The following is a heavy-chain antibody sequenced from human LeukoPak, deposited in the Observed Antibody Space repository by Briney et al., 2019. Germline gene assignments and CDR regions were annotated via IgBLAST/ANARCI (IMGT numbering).Heavy chain of an antibody. CDR1: GGSISSYY. D-gene: IGHD6-13*01. CDR3: AREAKQQLVRNIDY. CDR2: IYTSGST. V-gene: IGHV4-4*07. J-gene: IGHJ4*02. Sequence: SETLSLTCTVSGGSISSYYWSWIRQPAGKGLEWIGRIYTSGSTNYNPSLKSRVTMSVDTSKNQFSLKLSSVTAADTAVYYCAREAKQQLVRNIDYWGQGTLVTVSS.